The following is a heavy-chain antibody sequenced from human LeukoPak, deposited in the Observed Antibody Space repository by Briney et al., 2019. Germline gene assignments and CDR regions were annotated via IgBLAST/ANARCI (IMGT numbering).Heavy chain of an antibody. CDR3: AKNNGDSSGYYYPTFDY. CDR1: GVTFSSYA. CDR2: ISGSGGST. V-gene: IGHV3-23*01. J-gene: IGHJ4*02. Sequence: GGSLRLSCAASGVTFSSYAMSWVRQAPGKGLEWVPAISGSGGSTYYADSVKGRFTISRDNSKNTLYLQMNSLRAEDTAVYYCAKNNGDSSGYYYPTFDYWGQGTLVTASS. D-gene: IGHD3-22*01.